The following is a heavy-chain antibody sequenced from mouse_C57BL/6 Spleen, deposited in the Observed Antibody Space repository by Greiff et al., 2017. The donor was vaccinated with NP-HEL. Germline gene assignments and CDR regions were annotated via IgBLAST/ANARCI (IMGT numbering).Heavy chain of an antibody. D-gene: IGHD1-1*01. V-gene: IGHV1-59*01. J-gene: IGHJ1*03. Sequence: QVQLQQPGAELVWPGTSVKLSCKASGYTFTSYWMHWVKQRPGQGLEWIGVIDPSDSYTNYNQKFKGKATLTVDTSSSTAYMQLSSLTSEDSAVYYCARTPYYYGSSYGYFDVWGTGTTVTVSS. CDR2: IDPSDSYT. CDR3: ARTPYYYGSSYGYFDV. CDR1: GYTFTSYW.